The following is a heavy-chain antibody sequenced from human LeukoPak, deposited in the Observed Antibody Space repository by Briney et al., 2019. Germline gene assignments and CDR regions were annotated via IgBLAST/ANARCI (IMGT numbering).Heavy chain of an antibody. CDR1: GFTFSSYS. CDR2: ISSSSSYI. D-gene: IGHD3-3*01. Sequence: PGGSLRLSCAASGFTFSSYSMNWVRQAPGKGLEWVSSISSSSSYIYYADSVKGRFTISRDNAKNSLYLQMNSLRAEDTAVYYCARPDDFWSGYYSAFDIWGQGTMVTVSS. V-gene: IGHV3-21*01. J-gene: IGHJ3*02. CDR3: ARPDDFWSGYYSAFDI.